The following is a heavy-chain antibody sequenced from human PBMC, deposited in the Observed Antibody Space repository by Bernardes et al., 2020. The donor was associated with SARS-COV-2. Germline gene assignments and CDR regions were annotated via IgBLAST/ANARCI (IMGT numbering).Heavy chain of an antibody. CDR3: ASDSSGGKYDYYYYVMDV. CDR2: MNPDSGTT. Sequence: ASVQVSCKPSGYTFTSYDITWVRQATGQGLEWMGWMNPDSGTTDFAQKFQGRVTMTMDPSISTAYMELSSLRSEDTAVYYCASDSSGGKYDYYYYVMDVWGQGTTVTVSS. D-gene: IGHD3-22*01. V-gene: IGHV1-8*01. CDR1: GYTFTSYD. J-gene: IGHJ6*02.